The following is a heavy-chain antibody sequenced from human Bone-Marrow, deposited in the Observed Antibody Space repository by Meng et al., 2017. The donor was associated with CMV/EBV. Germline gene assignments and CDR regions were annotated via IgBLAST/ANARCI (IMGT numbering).Heavy chain of an antibody. J-gene: IGHJ4*02. CDR1: GFTFSSYA. CDR3: ARVDSGYDY. D-gene: IGHD5-12*01. Sequence: LSLTCAASGFTFSSYAMSWVRQAPGKGLEWVSSISSSSSYIYYADSMKGRFTISRDNAKNSLYLQMNSLRSEDTAVYYCARVDSGYDYWGQGTLVTVSS. V-gene: IGHV3-21*04. CDR2: ISSSSSYI.